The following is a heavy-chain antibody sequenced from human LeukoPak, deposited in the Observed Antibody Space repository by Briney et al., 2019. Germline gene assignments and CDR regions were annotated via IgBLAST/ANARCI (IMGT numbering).Heavy chain of an antibody. Sequence: ASVKVSCKASGYTFTSSHFHWARQAPGQGLEWMGIINPNDGNTNYAQKLQGRVTMTTDTSTSTAYMELRSLRSDDTAVYYCARDRGGLRYFDWLSWSDPWGQGTLVTVSS. CDR2: INPNDGNT. CDR1: GYTFTSSH. J-gene: IGHJ5*02. D-gene: IGHD3-9*01. V-gene: IGHV1-18*04. CDR3: ARDRGGLRYFDWLSWSDP.